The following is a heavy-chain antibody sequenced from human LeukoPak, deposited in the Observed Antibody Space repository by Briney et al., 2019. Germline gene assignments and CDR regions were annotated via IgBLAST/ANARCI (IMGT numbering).Heavy chain of an antibody. CDR2: ISYDGSNK. CDR3: AKGLGDRGVYVDY. Sequence: PGGSLRLSCAASGFTFSSYGMHWVRQAPGKGLEWVAVISYDGSNKYYADSVKGRFTISRDNSKNTLYLQMNSLRAEDTAVYYCAKGLGDRGVYVDYWGQGTLVTVSS. V-gene: IGHV3-30*18. D-gene: IGHD3-16*01. CDR1: GFTFSSYG. J-gene: IGHJ4*02.